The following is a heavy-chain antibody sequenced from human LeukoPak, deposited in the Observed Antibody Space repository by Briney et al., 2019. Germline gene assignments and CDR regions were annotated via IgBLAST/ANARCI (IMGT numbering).Heavy chain of an antibody. CDR1: GASISSYY. Sequence: SETLSLTCTVSGASISSYYWSWIRQPPGEGLEWIGYVYHSGSTNYNSSLKSRVTISLDTSKTQFSLRLSSVTAADTAVYYCASQLGGTTFHWGQGALVTVSS. CDR3: ASQLGGTTFH. D-gene: IGHD1-1*01. V-gene: IGHV4-59*01. CDR2: VYHSGST. J-gene: IGHJ4*02.